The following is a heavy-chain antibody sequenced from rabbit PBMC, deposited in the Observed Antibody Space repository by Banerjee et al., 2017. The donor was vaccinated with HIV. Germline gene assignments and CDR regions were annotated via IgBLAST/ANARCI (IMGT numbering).Heavy chain of an antibody. D-gene: IGHD4-2*01. CDR1: GIDFSSYYR. CDR3: ARDAGSDWFPHYFRL. J-gene: IGHJ4*01. Sequence: QQQLEESGGGLVKPGGTLTLTCKASGIDFSSYYRMCWVRQAPGRGLELIACIYTTSGSTWYASWVNGRFTISRSTSLNTVDLQMTSLTAADTATYFCARDAGSDWFPHYFRLWGPGTLVTVS. CDR2: IYTTSGST. V-gene: IGHV1S43*01.